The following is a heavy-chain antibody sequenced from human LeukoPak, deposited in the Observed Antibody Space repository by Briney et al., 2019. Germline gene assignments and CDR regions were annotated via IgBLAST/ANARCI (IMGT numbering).Heavy chain of an antibody. D-gene: IGHD3-22*01. J-gene: IGHJ4*02. Sequence: KSGGSLRLSCAASGFTFSSYAMSWVRQAPGKGLEWVSSISSSSSYIYYADSVKGRFTISRDNAKNSLYLQMNSLRAEDTAVYYCARGGDEYYYDSSGYSDFDYWGQGTLVTVSS. CDR3: ARGGDEYYYDSSGYSDFDY. CDR1: GFTFSSYA. V-gene: IGHV3-21*01. CDR2: ISSSSSYI.